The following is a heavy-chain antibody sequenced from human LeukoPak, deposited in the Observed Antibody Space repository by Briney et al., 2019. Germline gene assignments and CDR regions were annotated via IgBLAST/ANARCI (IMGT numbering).Heavy chain of an antibody. Sequence: SETLSLTCTVSGGFISTYYWSWIRQPPGKGLEWIGYIYHSGSTNYNPALKGRVTMSVDTSKNQFSLNLNSVTAADTAVYYCARDAAVRIWGQGTLVTVSS. J-gene: IGHJ4*02. D-gene: IGHD6-13*01. CDR2: IYHSGST. V-gene: IGHV4-59*01. CDR3: ARDAAVRI. CDR1: GGFISTYY.